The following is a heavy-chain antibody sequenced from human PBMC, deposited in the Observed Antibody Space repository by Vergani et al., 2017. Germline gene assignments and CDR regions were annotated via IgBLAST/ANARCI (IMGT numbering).Heavy chain of an antibody. J-gene: IGHJ3*01. CDR1: GYSIGSGFY. Sequence: QVRLEESGPGLVKPSETLSLTCSVSGYSIGSGFYWAWIRQSPGEGLQWLTSIHNRGKTYHNPSLKSRVSVSLDTSKNRFSLNLTSVTATDTAVYYCARSQGDYWYFDLWGQGIKVTVSS. CDR3: ARSQGDYWYFDL. CDR2: IHNRGKT. D-gene: IGHD4-17*01. V-gene: IGHV4-38-2*01.